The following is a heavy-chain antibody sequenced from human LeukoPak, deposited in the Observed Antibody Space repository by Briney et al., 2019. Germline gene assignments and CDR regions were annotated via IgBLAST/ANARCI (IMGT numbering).Heavy chain of an antibody. V-gene: IGHV3-21*01. Sequence: KAGGSLRLSCAASGFTFISYSMNWVRQAPGKGLEWVSSISSSSSYIYYADSVKGRFTISRDNAKNSLYLQMNSLRAEDTAVYYCARDLADIDDYWGQGTLVTVSS. J-gene: IGHJ4*02. CDR1: GFTFISYS. D-gene: IGHD2-15*01. CDR3: ARDLADIDDY. CDR2: ISSSSSYI.